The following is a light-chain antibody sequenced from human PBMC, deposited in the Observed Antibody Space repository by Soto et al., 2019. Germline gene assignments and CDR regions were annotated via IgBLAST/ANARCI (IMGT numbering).Light chain of an antibody. CDR3: QQYGFSPIS. Sequence: EVVLTQSPGTLCLSPGERVTLSCRASQTVTNDYLAWYQQKDGQAPRLLIYDASTRATGVPDRFSGSGSGPEYTLTITRLEPEDFAVYSCQQYGFSPISFGQGTRLEIK. CDR1: QTVTNDY. J-gene: IGKJ5*01. V-gene: IGKV3-20*01. CDR2: DAS.